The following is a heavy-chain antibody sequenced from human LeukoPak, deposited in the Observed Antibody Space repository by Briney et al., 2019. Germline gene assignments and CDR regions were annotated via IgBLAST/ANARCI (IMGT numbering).Heavy chain of an antibody. CDR2: INHSGST. V-gene: IGHV4-34*01. D-gene: IGHD3-10*01. CDR3: AREPRAIYYYGSGSPYGMDV. Sequence: SETLSLTCAVYGGSFSGYYWSWIRQPPGKGLEWIGEINHSGSTNYNPSLKSRVTISVDTSKNQFSLKLSSVTAADTAVYYCAREPRAIYYYGSGSPYGMDVWGQATTVTAYS. J-gene: IGHJ6*02. CDR1: GGSFSGYY.